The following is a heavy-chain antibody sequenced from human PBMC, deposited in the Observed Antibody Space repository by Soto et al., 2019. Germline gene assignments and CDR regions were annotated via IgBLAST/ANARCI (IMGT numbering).Heavy chain of an antibody. D-gene: IGHD3-10*01. CDR2: IYYSGST. J-gene: IGHJ6*02. CDR3: ASQSSYYYGSGSYYTDV. Sequence: SETLSLTCTFTGGSISSYYWSWIRQPPGKVLEWIGYIYYSGSTNYNPSLKSRVTISVDTSKNQFSLKLSSVTAADTAVYYCASQSSYYYGSGSYYTDVWGQGTTVTVS. CDR1: GGSISSYY. V-gene: IGHV4-59*08.